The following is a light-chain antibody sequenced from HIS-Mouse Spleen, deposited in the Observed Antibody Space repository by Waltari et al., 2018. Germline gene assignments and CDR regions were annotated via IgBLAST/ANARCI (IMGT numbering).Light chain of an antibody. CDR2: AAS. J-gene: IGKJ1*01. CDR3: QQLNSYPPT. CDR1: QGISSY. V-gene: IGKV1-9*01. Sequence: DIQLTQSPSFLSASVGDRVTITCRASQGISSYLAWYQQKPGKAPKLLIYAASTLQSGGPSRFSGSGSGTEFTLTISSPQPEDFATYYCQQLNSYPPTFGQGTKVEIK.